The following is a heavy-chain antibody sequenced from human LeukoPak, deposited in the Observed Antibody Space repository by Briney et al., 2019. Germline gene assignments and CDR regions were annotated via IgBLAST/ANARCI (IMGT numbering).Heavy chain of an antibody. CDR3: ATLPYYYDSSGYPDY. CDR2: FDPEDGET. CDR1: GYTLTELS. V-gene: IGHV1-24*01. J-gene: IGHJ4*02. D-gene: IGHD3-22*01. Sequence: ASVKVSCKDSGYTLTELSMHWVRQAPGKGLEWMGGFDPEDGETIYAQKFQGRVTMTEDTSTDTAYMELSSLRSEDTAVYYCATLPYYYDSSGYPDYWGQGTLVTVSS.